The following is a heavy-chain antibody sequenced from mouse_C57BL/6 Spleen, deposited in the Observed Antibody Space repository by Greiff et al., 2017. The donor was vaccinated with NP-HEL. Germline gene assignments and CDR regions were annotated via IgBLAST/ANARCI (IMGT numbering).Heavy chain of an antibody. CDR1: GFNIKDYY. CDR3: AVTTVVATDFDY. D-gene: IGHD1-1*01. CDR2: IDPEDGET. Sequence: EVQLQQSGAELVKPGASVKLSCTASGFNIKDYYMHWVKQRTEQGLEWIGRIDPEDGETKYAPKFQGKTTITADTSSNTAYLQLSSLTSEDTAFYYCAVTTVVATDFDYWGQGTTLTVSS. V-gene: IGHV14-2*01. J-gene: IGHJ2*01.